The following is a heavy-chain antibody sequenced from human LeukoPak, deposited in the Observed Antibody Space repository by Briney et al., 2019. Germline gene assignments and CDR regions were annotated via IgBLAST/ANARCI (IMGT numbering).Heavy chain of an antibody. V-gene: IGHV3-9*01. CDR3: ARGGFCSGGSCPVDYYYYMDV. D-gene: IGHD2-15*01. Sequence: GRSLRLSCAASGFTFDDYAMHWVRQAPGKGLEWVSGISWNSGSIGYADSVKGRFTISRDNAKNTLYLQLNSLRAEDTAVYYCARGGFCSGGSCPVDYYYYMDVWGKGTTVTVSS. CDR2: ISWNSGSI. J-gene: IGHJ6*03. CDR1: GFTFDDYA.